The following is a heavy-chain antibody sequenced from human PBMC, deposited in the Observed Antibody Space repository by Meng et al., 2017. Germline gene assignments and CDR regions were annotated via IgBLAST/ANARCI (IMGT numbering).Heavy chain of an antibody. CDR1: GFTFSSYG. D-gene: IGHD3-10*01. CDR2: IWYDGSNK. CDR3: ARDWFGTLDY. Sequence: GESLKISCAASGFTFSSYGMHWVRQAPGKGLEWVAVIWYDGSNKYYADSVKGRFTISRDNSKNTMYLQMNSLRAEDTAVYYCARDWFGTLDYWGQGTLVTVSS. V-gene: IGHV3-33*01. J-gene: IGHJ4*02.